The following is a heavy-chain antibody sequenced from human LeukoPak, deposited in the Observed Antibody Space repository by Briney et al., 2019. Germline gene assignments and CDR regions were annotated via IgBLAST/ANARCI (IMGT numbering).Heavy chain of an antibody. D-gene: IGHD3-10*01. CDR2: INHKGAT. J-gene: IGHJ6*04. V-gene: IGHV4-34*01. Sequence: PSETLSLTCAVYGGSFSGYYWTWVRQPPGKGLEWIGEINHKGATNYNPSLKSRVTISLDTSKNQFSLKLSSVTAADTAVYYCARGPHFYGSESYEYSYYYYYYGMDVWGKGTAVTVSS. CDR3: ARGPHFYGSESYEYSYYYYYYGMDV. CDR1: GGSFSGYY.